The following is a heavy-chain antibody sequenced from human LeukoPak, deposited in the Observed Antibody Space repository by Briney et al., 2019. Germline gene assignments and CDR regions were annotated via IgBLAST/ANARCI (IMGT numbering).Heavy chain of an antibody. V-gene: IGHV1-18*01. CDR3: ARARITMVRGMDV. J-gene: IGHJ6*02. D-gene: IGHD3-10*01. CDR2: ISAYNGNT. CDR1: GYTFTSYG. Sequence: EASVKVSCKASGYTFTSYGISWVRQAPGQGLEWMGWISAYNGNTNYAQKLQGRVTLTTDTSTSTAYMELRSLRSDDTAVYYCARARITMVRGMDVWGQGTTVTVSS.